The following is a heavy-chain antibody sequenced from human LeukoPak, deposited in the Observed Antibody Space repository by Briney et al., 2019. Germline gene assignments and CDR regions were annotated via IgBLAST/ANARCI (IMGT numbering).Heavy chain of an antibody. Sequence: GASVKVSCKASGYTFVRHGVNWVRQAPGQGLEWMGWISAYDAKTHYAERLQGRVTMTRDISASTVYMELRSLTSDDTAVYYCARGSRSHGPMFSDYWGQGTLVTVSS. CDR1: GYTFVRHG. V-gene: IGHV1-18*01. CDR3: ARGSRSHGPMFSDY. CDR2: ISAYDAKT. D-gene: IGHD3-10*02. J-gene: IGHJ4*02.